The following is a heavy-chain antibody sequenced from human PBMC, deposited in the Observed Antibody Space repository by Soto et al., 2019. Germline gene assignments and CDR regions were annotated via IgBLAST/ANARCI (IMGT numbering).Heavy chain of an antibody. J-gene: IGHJ4*02. D-gene: IGHD2-2*01. Sequence: ASVKVSCKASGYTFTSYYMHWVRQAPGQGLEWMGIINPSGGSTSYAQKFQGRVTMTRDTSTSTVYMELSSLRSEDTAVYYCARIGCSSTSCYAPVLDYWGQGTLVTVSS. CDR1: GYTFTSYY. CDR3: ARIGCSSTSCYAPVLDY. V-gene: IGHV1-46*01. CDR2: INPSGGST.